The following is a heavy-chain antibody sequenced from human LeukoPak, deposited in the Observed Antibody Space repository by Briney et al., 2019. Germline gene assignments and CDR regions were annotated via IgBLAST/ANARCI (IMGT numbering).Heavy chain of an antibody. J-gene: IGHJ4*02. CDR3: ARWYSSGWYSDY. Sequence: SQTLSLTCTVSGGSISSGGYYWSWIRQHPGKGLEWIGYIYYSGSTYYNPSLKSRVTISVDTSKNQFSLKLSSVTAADTAAYYCARWYSSGWYSDYWGQGTLVTVSS. V-gene: IGHV4-31*03. D-gene: IGHD6-19*01. CDR2: IYYSGST. CDR1: GGSISSGGYY.